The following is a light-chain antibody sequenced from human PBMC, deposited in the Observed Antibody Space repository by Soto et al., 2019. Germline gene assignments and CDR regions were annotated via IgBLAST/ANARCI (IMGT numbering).Light chain of an antibody. Sequence: ETVLTQSPGTLSLSPGERASLSCIASSTVDSIYLAWYQQKPGQAPRLLIYGATNRATGIPDRFSGSGSGTDFTLTISSLEPEDFAVYYCQQRSNWPPKLTFGGGTKVDIK. J-gene: IGKJ4*01. CDR3: QQRSNWPPKLT. V-gene: IGKV3-11*01. CDR1: STVDSIY. CDR2: GAT.